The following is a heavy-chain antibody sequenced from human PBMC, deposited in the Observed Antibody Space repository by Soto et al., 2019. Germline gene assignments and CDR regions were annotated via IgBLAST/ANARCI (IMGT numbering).Heavy chain of an antibody. D-gene: IGHD6-25*01. Sequence: EVQLLESGGGLVQPGGSLRLSCAASGFTFSNYAMGWVRQAPGEGLEWVSAISGSGTTPYTADSVKGRFTISRDNSENTLYLHMNSLRAEDTAIYYCAKFFVETGGSSGWPWSFHYWGQGTLVTVSS. CDR2: ISGSGTTP. CDR3: AKFFVETGGSSGWPWSFHY. J-gene: IGHJ4*02. V-gene: IGHV3-23*01. CDR1: GFTFSNYA.